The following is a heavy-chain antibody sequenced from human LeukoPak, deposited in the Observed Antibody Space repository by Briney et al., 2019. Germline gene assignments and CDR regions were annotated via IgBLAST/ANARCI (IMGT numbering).Heavy chain of an antibody. D-gene: IGHD3-16*01. Sequence: GRSLRLSCAASGFTFSSYGMHWVRQAPGKGLEWVAVISYDGSNKYYADSVKGRFTISRDNAKNTLYLQMNSLRAEDTAVYFCASSPGSLGNFDIWGQGTMVTVSS. CDR2: ISYDGSNK. J-gene: IGHJ3*02. CDR3: ASSPGSLGNFDI. CDR1: GFTFSSYG. V-gene: IGHV3-30*03.